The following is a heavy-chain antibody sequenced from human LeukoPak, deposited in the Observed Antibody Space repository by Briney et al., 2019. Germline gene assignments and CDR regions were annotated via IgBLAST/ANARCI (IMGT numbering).Heavy chain of an antibody. Sequence: ASVKVSCKDSVYTFTNYGISWVRQAPGHGLEWMGWTSAYNGNTKYAQNVQGRVMMTTDTSTSTAYMELRSLRPDDTAVYFCARDRSFRNDFWSVTDAFDMWGPGTMVIVSS. V-gene: IGHV1-18*01. CDR1: VYTFTNYG. CDR2: TSAYNGNT. J-gene: IGHJ3*02. CDR3: ARDRSFRNDFWSVTDAFDM. D-gene: IGHD3-3*01.